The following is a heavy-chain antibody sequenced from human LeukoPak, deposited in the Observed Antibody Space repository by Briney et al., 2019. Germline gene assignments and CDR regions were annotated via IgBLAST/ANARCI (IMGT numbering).Heavy chain of an antibody. CDR2: ISSSGSTK. CDR3: ASLSGIAVAGTSY. CDR1: GFTFSSYE. J-gene: IGHJ4*02. D-gene: IGHD6-19*01. Sequence: PGGSLRLSCAASGFTFSSYEMNWVRQAPGKGLEWVSYISSSGSTKYYADSVKGRFTISRDNAKNSLYLQMNSLRAEDTAVYYCASLSGIAVAGTSYWGQGTLVTVSS. V-gene: IGHV3-48*03.